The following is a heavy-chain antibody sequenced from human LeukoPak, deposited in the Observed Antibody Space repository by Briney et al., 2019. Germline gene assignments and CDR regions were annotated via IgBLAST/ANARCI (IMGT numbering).Heavy chain of an antibody. V-gene: IGHV4-59*01. CDR3: ARVGILRFPSNWFDP. J-gene: IGHJ5*02. CDR2: IYYSGST. D-gene: IGHD3-3*01. Sequence: SETLSLTCTVSGASISSYYWSWIRQPPGKGLEWVGYIYYSGSTRYNPSLKSRVTISVDTSKNQFSLKLSSVTAADTAVYYCARVGILRFPSNWFDPWGQGTLVTVSS. CDR1: GASISSYY.